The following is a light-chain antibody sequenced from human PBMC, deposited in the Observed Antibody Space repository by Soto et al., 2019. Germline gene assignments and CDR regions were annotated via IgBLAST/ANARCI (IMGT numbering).Light chain of an antibody. CDR3: CSYAGSYAQV. CDR1: SSDVGDYNY. Sequence: QSALTQPRSVSGSPGQSVTISCTGTSSDVGDYNYVAWYQQHPGKVPKLIIYDVAKRPSGVSDRFSGSKSGNTASLTISGLQAEDEADYFCCSYAGSYAQVFGGGTKVTVL. CDR2: DVA. J-gene: IGLJ1*01. V-gene: IGLV2-11*01.